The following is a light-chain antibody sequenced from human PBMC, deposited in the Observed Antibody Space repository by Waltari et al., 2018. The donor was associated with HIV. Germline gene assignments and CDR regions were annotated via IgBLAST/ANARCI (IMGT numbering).Light chain of an antibody. J-gene: IGLJ3*02. CDR3: QSYETKNHWV. V-gene: IGLV6-57*01. Sequence: FLLTQPHSVSGSAGKTVTIPCTRDSGSIASKHVPRFQQRPGSSPRTLIYDDNQRPSGVSDRFSASVDSSSNSASLTISGLRTYDEADYYCQSYETKNHWVFGGGSRLTV. CDR1: SGSIASKH. CDR2: DDN.